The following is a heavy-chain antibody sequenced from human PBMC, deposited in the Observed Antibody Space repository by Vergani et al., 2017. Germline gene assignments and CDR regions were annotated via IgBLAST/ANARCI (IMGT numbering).Heavy chain of an antibody. Sequence: QVQLVESGGGVVKPGRSLRLSCAASGFTFSSYGMHWVRQAPGKGLEWVAVIWYDGSNKYYADSVKGRFTISRDNSKNTLYLQMNSLRAEDTAVYYCARELVGISSGYYSPDAFDIWGQGTMVTVSS. V-gene: IGHV3-33*01. CDR2: IWYDGSNK. J-gene: IGHJ3*02. D-gene: IGHD3-22*01. CDR1: GFTFSSYG. CDR3: ARELVGISSGYYSPDAFDI.